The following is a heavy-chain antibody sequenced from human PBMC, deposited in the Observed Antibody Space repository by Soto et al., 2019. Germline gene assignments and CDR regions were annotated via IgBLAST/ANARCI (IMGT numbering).Heavy chain of an antibody. CDR3: AREIHLGSGGEATILCFDY. V-gene: IGHV1-3*01. CDR1: GYTFTSYA. J-gene: IGHJ4*02. Sequence: QVQLVQSGAEVKKPGASVKVSCKASGYTFTSYAMHWVRQAPGQRLEWMGWINAGNGNTKYSQKFQGRVTITRDTSASTAYMELSSLRSEDTAVYYCAREIHLGSGGEATILCFDYWGQGTLVTVSS. D-gene: IGHD3-10*01. CDR2: INAGNGNT.